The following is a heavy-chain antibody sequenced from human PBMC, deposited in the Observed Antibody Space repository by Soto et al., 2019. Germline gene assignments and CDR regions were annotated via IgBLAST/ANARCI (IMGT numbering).Heavy chain of an antibody. D-gene: IGHD3-3*01. J-gene: IGHJ3*02. V-gene: IGHV1-2*02. Sequence: QLHLVQSGAVVKKPGASVTVSCSASGYPVTAYYMHWVRQAPGRGLEWMGGINPATGAAKYTQTFRGRVTRPGDTSTSTVFMELGGLTSEDTAVFYCARGGGVGVAGSAAFDMWGQGTLVTVSS. CDR2: INPATGAA. CDR1: GYPVTAYY. CDR3: ARGGGVGVAGSAAFDM.